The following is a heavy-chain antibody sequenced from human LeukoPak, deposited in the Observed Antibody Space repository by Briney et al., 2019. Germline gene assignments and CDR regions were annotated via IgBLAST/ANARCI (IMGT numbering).Heavy chain of an antibody. V-gene: IGHV1-69*04. CDR2: IIPILGIA. CDR3: AKEVKLLPFDC. J-gene: IGHJ4*02. CDR1: GGTFSSYA. Sequence: ASVKVSCKASGGTFSSYAISWVRQAPGQGLEWMGRIIPILGIANYAQKFQGRVTITADKSTSTAYMELSSLRSEDTAVYYCAKEVKLLPFDCWGQGTLVTVSS. D-gene: IGHD4-23*01.